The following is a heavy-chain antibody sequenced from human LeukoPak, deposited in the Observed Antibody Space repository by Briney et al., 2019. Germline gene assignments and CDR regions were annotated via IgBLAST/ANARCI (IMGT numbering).Heavy chain of an antibody. V-gene: IGHV1-8*01. CDR2: MNPNSGNT. Sequence: ASVKVSCKASGYTFTSYDINWVRQATGQGLEWMGWMNPNSGNTGYAQKFQGRVTMTRNTSISTAYMELSSLRSEDTAVYYCARGGRVATATGTFDPWGQEPWSPSPQ. J-gene: IGHJ5*02. CDR3: ARGGRVATATGTFDP. CDR1: GYTFTSYD. D-gene: IGHD1-14*01.